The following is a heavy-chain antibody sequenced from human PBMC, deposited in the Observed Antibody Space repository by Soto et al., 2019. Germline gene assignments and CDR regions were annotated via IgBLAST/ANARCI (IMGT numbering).Heavy chain of an antibody. CDR1: GGSISSGGYY. D-gene: IGHD6-19*01. J-gene: IGHJ4*02. V-gene: IGHV4-39*01. CDR2: IYYSGGT. Sequence: QLQLQESGPGLVKPSETLSLTCTVSGGSISSGGYYWGWIRQPPGKGLEWIGSIYYSGGTYYNPSLKSRVTISVDTSKNQCSLKLSSATAADTAVYYCARLGQGVPVAGHLSPIDYWGQGTLVTVSS. CDR3: ARLGQGVPVAGHLSPIDY.